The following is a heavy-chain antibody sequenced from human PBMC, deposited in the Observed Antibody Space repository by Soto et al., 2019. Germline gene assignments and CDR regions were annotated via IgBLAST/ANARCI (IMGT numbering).Heavy chain of an antibody. CDR2: IWYDGSEK. D-gene: IGHD5-12*01. CDR1: GFTFSSYG. V-gene: IGHV3-33*01. J-gene: IGHJ6*02. Sequence: QVQLVESGGGVVQPGRSLRLSCAASGFTFSSYGMHWVRQAPGKGLEWVAVIWYDGSEKYYVDSVKGRFTISRDNAKNSLYLQMNSLRAEDTAVYYCARENSGYDYVGYGMDVWGQGTTVTVSS. CDR3: ARENSGYDYVGYGMDV.